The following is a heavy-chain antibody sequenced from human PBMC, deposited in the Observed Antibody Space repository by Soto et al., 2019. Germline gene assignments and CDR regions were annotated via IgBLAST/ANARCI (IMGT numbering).Heavy chain of an antibody. CDR1: GYTFTSYG. V-gene: IGHV1-18*01. J-gene: IGHJ6*02. Sequence: EASVKVSCKASGYTFTSYGISWVRQAPGQGLEWMGWISAYNGNTNYAQKLQGRVTMTTDTSTSTAYMELRSLRSDDTAVYYCARDSPYCSGGSCYSDTYYYYYYGMDVWGQGTTVTVSS. D-gene: IGHD2-15*01. CDR2: ISAYNGNT. CDR3: ARDSPYCSGGSCYSDTYYYYYYGMDV.